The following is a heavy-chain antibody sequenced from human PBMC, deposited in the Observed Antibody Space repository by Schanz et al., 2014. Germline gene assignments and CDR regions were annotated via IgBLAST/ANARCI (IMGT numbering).Heavy chain of an antibody. V-gene: IGHV3-23*01. CDR3: AKTPREYCNYDNCPNWFDS. CDR1: GFTFSSYA. D-gene: IGHD2-15*01. J-gene: IGHJ5*01. Sequence: EVQLLESGGGLVQPGGSLRLSCAASGFTFSSYAMSWVRQAPGKGLEWVSSFNDGGVNKYYADSVKGRFTISSDNSKNTLYLQMNSLRAEDTAVYYCAKTPREYCNYDNCPNWFDSWGQGTLVTASS. CDR2: FNDGGVNK.